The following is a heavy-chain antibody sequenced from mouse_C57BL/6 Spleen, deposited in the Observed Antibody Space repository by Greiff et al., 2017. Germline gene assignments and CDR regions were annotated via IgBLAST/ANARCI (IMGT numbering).Heavy chain of an antibody. CDR2: IHPSDSDT. J-gene: IGHJ4*01. Sequence: QVQLKQPGAELVKPGASVKVSCKASGYTFTSYWMHWVKQRPGQGLEWIGRIHPSDSDTNYNQKFKGKATLTVDKSSSTAYMQLSSLTSEDSAVYYCAIWGSSSLYYAMDYWGQGTSVTVSS. D-gene: IGHD1-1*01. CDR3: AIWGSSSLYYAMDY. CDR1: GYTFTSYW. V-gene: IGHV1-74*01.